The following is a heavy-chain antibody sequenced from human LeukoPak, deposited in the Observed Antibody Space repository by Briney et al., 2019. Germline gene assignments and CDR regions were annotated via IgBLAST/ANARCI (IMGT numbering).Heavy chain of an antibody. CDR3: ANPYVVRGVIQRFDP. J-gene: IGHJ5*02. Sequence: GGSLRLSCAASGFTFSSYSMSWVRQAPGKGLEWVSAISGSGGSTYYADSVKGRFTISRDNSKNTLYLQMNSLRAEDTAVYYCANPYVVRGVIQRFDPWGQGTLVTVSS. D-gene: IGHD3-10*01. V-gene: IGHV3-23*01. CDR2: ISGSGGST. CDR1: GFTFSSYS.